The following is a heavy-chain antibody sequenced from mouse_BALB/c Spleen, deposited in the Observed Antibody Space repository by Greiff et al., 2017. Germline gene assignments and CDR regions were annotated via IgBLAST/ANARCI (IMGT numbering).Heavy chain of an antibody. D-gene: IGHD1-1*01. V-gene: IGHV14-3*02. CDR2: IDPANGNT. CDR3: ARDYYGSSYDWYFDV. CDR1: GFNIKDTY. Sequence: VQLQQSGAELVKPGASVKLSCTASGFNIKDTYMHWVQQRPEQGLEWIGRIDPANGNTKYDPKFQGKATITADTSSNKAYLQLSSLTSEDTAVYYCARDYYGSSYDWYFDVWGAGTTVTVSA. J-gene: IGHJ1*01.